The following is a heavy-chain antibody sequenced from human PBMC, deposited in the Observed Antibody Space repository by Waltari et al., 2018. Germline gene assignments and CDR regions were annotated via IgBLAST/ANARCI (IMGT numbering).Heavy chain of an antibody. CDR2: ISWNSGRI. V-gene: IGHV3-9*01. D-gene: IGHD2-15*01. J-gene: IGHJ3*02. Sequence: EVQLLESGGGLVQPGGSLRLSCAASGFTFDDYAMHWVRQAPGKGLEWVSGISWNSGRIGYADSVKGRFTISRDNAKNTLYLQMNSLRAEDTAVYYCAKCRMKYCSGGSGGAFDIWGQGTMVTVSS. CDR3: AKCRMKYCSGGSGGAFDI. CDR1: GFTFDDYA.